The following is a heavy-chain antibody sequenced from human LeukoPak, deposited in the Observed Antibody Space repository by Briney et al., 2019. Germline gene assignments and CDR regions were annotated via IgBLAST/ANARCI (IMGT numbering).Heavy chain of an antibody. Sequence: GGSLRLSCAASGFIFSNYDMHWVRQAPGKGLEGVAFLRYDETNEHYADSLKGRFTISRDNSKDTLYLHMNSLRVEDTAVYYCARGWYFDSWGQGTLVTVSS. V-gene: IGHV3-30*02. D-gene: IGHD6-13*01. CDR3: ARGWYFDS. CDR2: LRYDETNE. J-gene: IGHJ4*02. CDR1: GFIFSNYD.